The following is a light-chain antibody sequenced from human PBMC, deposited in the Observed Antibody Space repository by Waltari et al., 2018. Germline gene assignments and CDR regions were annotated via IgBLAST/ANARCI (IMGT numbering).Light chain of an antibody. CDR1: QSINSW. CDR3: QQYSRPVWK. Sequence: DIQMTQSPNSLSASIGDRVTITCRASQSINSWVAWYQQKPGKAPNLLIYKASTLQSEVPSRFRGSGSGTEFTLSISSLEPDDYAAYYCQQYSRPVWKFSQGTKVEI. CDR2: KAS. V-gene: IGKV1-5*03. J-gene: IGKJ1*01.